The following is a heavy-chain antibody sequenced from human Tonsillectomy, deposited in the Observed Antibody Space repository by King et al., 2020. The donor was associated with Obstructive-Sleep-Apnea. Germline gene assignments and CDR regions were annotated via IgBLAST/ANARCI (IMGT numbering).Heavy chain of an antibody. CDR3: ARSRDGYNFGFDP. J-gene: IGHJ5*02. V-gene: IGHV4-30-2*01. Sequence: QLQESGSGLVKPSQTLSLTCAVSGGSISSGGYSWSWIRQPPGKGLEWIGYIYHSGSTYYNPSLKSRVTISVDRSKNQFSLKLSSVTAADTAVYYCARSRDGYNFGFDPWGQGTLVTVSS. D-gene: IGHD5-24*01. CDR1: GGSISSGGYS. CDR2: IYHSGST.